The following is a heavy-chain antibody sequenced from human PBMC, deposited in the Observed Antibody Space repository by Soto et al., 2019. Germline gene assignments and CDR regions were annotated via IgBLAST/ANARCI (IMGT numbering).Heavy chain of an antibody. CDR1: GGTFSRYS. J-gene: IGHJ6*02. Sequence: QVQLVQSGAEVKKPGSSVKVSCKASGGTFSRYSITWVRQAPGHGLEWIGRIIPIFGIASYAQKFQGRGMITGDESTSTAYRELSSLRSDDTAVYYCAGEDRGRETGLVLAAIHGMDVWGQGTTVTVSS. CDR3: AGEDRGRETGLVLAAIHGMDV. CDR2: IIPIFGIA. V-gene: IGHV1-69*08. D-gene: IGHD2-2*01.